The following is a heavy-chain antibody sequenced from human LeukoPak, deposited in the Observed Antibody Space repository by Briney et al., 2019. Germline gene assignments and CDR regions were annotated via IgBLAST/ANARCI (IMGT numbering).Heavy chain of an antibody. CDR1: W. D-gene: IGHD1-1*01. CDR3: ARALPWELGY. Sequence: WMTWVRQPPGKGLEWIGEISHRGSTKYNPSLRSRVTISADESKNQFSLTFSSVTAADTAVYFCARALPWELGYWGPGNLATVSS. CDR2: ISHRGST. J-gene: IGHJ4*02. V-gene: IGHV4-4*01.